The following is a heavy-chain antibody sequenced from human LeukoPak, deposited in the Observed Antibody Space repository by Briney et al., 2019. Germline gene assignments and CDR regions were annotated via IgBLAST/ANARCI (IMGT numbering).Heavy chain of an antibody. Sequence: ASVKVSCKASGCTFTGYYMHWVRQAPGQGLEWMGWINPNSGGTNYAQKFQGRVTMTRDTSISTAYMELSRLRSDDTAVYYCARDGGGSYDFWSGYYTQRNWFDPWGQGTLVTVSS. J-gene: IGHJ5*02. V-gene: IGHV1-2*02. CDR2: INPNSGGT. CDR1: GCTFTGYY. D-gene: IGHD3-3*01. CDR3: ARDGGGSYDFWSGYYTQRNWFDP.